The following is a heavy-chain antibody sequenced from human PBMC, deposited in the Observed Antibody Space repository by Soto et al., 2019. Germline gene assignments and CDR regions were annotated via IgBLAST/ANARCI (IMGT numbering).Heavy chain of an antibody. D-gene: IGHD3-16*01. CDR3: ASPGPPLGRYDYVWGSFDY. CDR2: INAGNGNT. V-gene: IGHV1-3*01. J-gene: IGHJ4*02. Sequence: ASVKVSCKASGYTFTSYAMHWVRQAPGQRLEWMGWINAGNGNTKYSQKFQGRVTITRDTSASTAYMELSSLRSEDTAVYYCASPGPPLGRYDYVWGSFDYWGQGTLVTVSS. CDR1: GYTFTSYA.